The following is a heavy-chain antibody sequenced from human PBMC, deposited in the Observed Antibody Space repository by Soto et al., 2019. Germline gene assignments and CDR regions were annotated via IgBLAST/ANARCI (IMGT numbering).Heavy chain of an antibody. Sequence: SETLSLTCTVSGGSISSSCLYWGWIRQPPGEGLEWIATIYYSGSTYYNPSLKSRVTISVDTSKNQFSLKLSSVTAADTAVYYCARYRDCSGGSCWLNAFDIWGQGTMVTVSS. CDR2: IYYSGST. V-gene: IGHV4-39*01. CDR1: GGSISSSCLY. D-gene: IGHD2-15*01. CDR3: ARYRDCSGGSCWLNAFDI. J-gene: IGHJ3*02.